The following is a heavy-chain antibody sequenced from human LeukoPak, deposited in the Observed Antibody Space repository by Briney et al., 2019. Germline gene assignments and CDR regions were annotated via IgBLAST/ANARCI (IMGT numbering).Heavy chain of an antibody. J-gene: IGHJ4*02. CDR2: VNYRGIT. CDR1: GDSISRSSYF. Sequence: SETLSLTCSVSGDSISRSSYFWGWIRQPPGKGLEWIGTVNYRGITYYNTSLKSRVTISVDTSKNQFSLKLSSVTAADTAVYFCAREGGDSSGYYHDSWGQGTLVTVSS. CDR3: AREGGDSSGYYHDS. D-gene: IGHD3-22*01. V-gene: IGHV4-39*07.